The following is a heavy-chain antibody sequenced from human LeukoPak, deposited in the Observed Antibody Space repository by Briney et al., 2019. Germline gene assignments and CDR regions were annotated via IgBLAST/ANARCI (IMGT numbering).Heavy chain of an antibody. J-gene: IGHJ3*02. D-gene: IGHD6-13*01. V-gene: IGHV3-20*04. CDR1: GFTFDDYG. CDR2: IDRNGDST. CDR3: AKDLEQLVRGFAFDI. Sequence: GGSLRLSCAASGFTFDDYGMSWVRQAPGKGLEWVSGIDRNGDSTGYADSVEGRFTISRDNSKNTLYLQMNSLRAEDTAVYYCAKDLEQLVRGFAFDIWGQGTMVTVSS.